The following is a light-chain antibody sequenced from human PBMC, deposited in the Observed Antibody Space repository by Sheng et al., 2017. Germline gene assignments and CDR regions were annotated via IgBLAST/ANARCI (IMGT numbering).Light chain of an antibody. V-gene: IGKV1-13*02. CDR3: LQSXSSLWT. CDR2: SAS. CDR1: QGISSA. J-gene: IGKJ1*01. Sequence: AIQLTQSPSSLSASVGDRVTITCRASQGISSALAWYQQKPGKAPKLLIYSASTLQSGVPSRFSGSGSETDFSLTIGSLQPEDVAIYYCLQSXSSLWTFGQGTKVEIK.